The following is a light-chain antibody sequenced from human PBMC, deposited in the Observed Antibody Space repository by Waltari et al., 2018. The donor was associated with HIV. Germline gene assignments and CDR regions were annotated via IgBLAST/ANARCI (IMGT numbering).Light chain of an antibody. V-gene: IGLV3-1*01. CDR3: KAWDRSTVV. Sequence: SYELTQPPSVSVSPGQTASITCSGDKLGEKYACWYQQKPGQSPVLVIYQDSKRPSGTPERFSGSNSGNTATLTICETQAMDEADYYCKAWDRSTVVFGGGTKLTVL. CDR1: KLGEKY. J-gene: IGLJ3*02. CDR2: QDS.